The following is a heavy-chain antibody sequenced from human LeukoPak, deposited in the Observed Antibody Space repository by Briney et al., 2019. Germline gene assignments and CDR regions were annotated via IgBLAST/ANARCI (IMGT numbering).Heavy chain of an antibody. CDR1: GGSISSGSYY. V-gene: IGHV4-61*02. D-gene: IGHD2-2*01. CDR2: IYTSGST. Sequence: SETLSLTCTVSGGSISSGSYYWSWIRQPAGKGLEWIGRIYTSGSTNYNPSLKSRVTISVDTSKNQFSLKLSSVTAADTAVYYCARVVNLRSEVPAFNWFDPWGQAPLVTVSS. J-gene: IGHJ5*02. CDR3: ARVVNLRSEVPAFNWFDP.